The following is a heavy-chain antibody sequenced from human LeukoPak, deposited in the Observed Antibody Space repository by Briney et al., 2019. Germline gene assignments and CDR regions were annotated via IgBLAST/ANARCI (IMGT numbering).Heavy chain of an antibody. J-gene: IGHJ3*02. CDR3: AGGAYYYDPQGAFDI. CDR2: INPGGGST. D-gene: IGHD3-22*01. V-gene: IGHV1-46*01. CDR1: GDTFSGYY. Sequence: ASVKVSCKAFGDTFSGYYIHWVRLAPGQRLEWMGIINPGGGSTTYALKLQGRFTMTRDTSTNTIYMELSSLTSEDTAVYYCAGGAYYYDPQGAFDIWGQGTVVTVSS.